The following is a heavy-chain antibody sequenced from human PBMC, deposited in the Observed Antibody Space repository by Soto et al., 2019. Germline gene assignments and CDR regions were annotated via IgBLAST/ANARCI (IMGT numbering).Heavy chain of an antibody. CDR2: IWHDGSNK. CDR1: GFNFSNYG. CDR3: TSSRVNDSSAITDY. J-gene: IGHJ4*02. V-gene: IGHV3-33*01. Sequence: GGSLRLSCTASGFNFSNYGMHWVRQAPGKGLEWVAVIWHDGSNKYYGDSVKGRFTISRDNSKNTQFLQMSSLRGEDTAVYYCTSSRVNDSSAITDYWGQGTLVTVSS. D-gene: IGHD3-22*01.